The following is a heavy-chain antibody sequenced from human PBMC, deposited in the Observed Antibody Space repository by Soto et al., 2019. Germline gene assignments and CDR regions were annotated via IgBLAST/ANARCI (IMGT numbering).Heavy chain of an antibody. D-gene: IGHD3-22*01. CDR1: EFTFSTYS. Sequence: EVQLVESGGGLVKPGGSLRLSCAASEFTFSTYSMNWVRQAPGKGLEWVSSISSSSSYIYYAVSVKGRFTISRDNAQNSLYRQINSQRAEDTAVYYCARVADYYDPYYYGMDVWGQGTTVTVSS. J-gene: IGHJ6*02. CDR3: ARVADYYDPYYYGMDV. CDR2: ISSSSSYI. V-gene: IGHV3-21*01.